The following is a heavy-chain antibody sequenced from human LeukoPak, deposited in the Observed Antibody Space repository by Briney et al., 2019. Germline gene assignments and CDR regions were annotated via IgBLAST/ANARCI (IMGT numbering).Heavy chain of an antibody. CDR1: GFTFSSFS. J-gene: IGHJ5*02. Sequence: PGGSLRLSCAASGFTFSSFSMNWVRQAPGKGLEWVSSISNSSSYIYYADSVKGRFTVYRDNAKNSLYLQMNTLRAEDTAVYHCPRDRCSSTSCWFDPWGQGTLVTVSS. D-gene: IGHD2-2*01. CDR3: PRDRCSSTSCWFDP. CDR2: ISNSSSYI. V-gene: IGHV3-21*01.